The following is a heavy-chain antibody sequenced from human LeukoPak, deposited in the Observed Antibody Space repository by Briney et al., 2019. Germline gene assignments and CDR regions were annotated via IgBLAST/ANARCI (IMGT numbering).Heavy chain of an antibody. V-gene: IGHV3-43D*04. Sequence: GGSLTLSCALSGFTFDDCAMHWVGQAAGKGREWVALISWYGGKTHYADSVKGRFTISRDNSKNSLYLQMNSLRAEDTALYYCAKASVPYCSSTSYYGSHFDYWGQGTLVTVSS. CDR3: AKASVPYCSSTSYYGSHFDY. J-gene: IGHJ4*02. CDR2: ISWYGGKT. D-gene: IGHD2-2*01. CDR1: GFTFDDCA.